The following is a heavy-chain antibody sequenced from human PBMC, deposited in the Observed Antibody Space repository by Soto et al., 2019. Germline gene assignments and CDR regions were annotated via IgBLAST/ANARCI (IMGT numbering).Heavy chain of an antibody. J-gene: IGHJ4*02. CDR1: GYTFTSYA. Sequence: GPSVKVSCKASGYTFTSYAMHWVRQAPGQRLEWMGWINAGNGNTKYSQKFQGRVTITRDTSASTAYMELSSLRSEDTAVYYCARDGFDILTGYSEIDYWGQGTLVTVSS. CDR2: INAGNGNT. CDR3: ARDGFDILTGYSEIDY. D-gene: IGHD3-9*01. V-gene: IGHV1-3*01.